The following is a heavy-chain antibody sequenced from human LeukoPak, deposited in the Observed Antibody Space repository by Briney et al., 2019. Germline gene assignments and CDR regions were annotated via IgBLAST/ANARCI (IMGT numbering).Heavy chain of an antibody. CDR3: ARWFGELLMAFDY. D-gene: IGHD3-10*01. CDR2: ISYDGSNK. Sequence: QTGGSLRLSCAASGFTFSSYAMHWVRQAPGKGLEWVAVISYDGSNKYYADSVKGRFTISRDNSKNTLYLQMNSLRAEDTAVYYCARWFGELLMAFDYWGQGTLVTASS. J-gene: IGHJ4*02. V-gene: IGHV3-30*04. CDR1: GFTFSSYA.